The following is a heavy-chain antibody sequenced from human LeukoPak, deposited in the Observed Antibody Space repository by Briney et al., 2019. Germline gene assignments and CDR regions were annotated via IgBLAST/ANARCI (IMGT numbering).Heavy chain of an antibody. Sequence: GGSLRLSCAASGNYWMNWVRQAPGKGLEWVSSISSSSSYIYYADSMKGRFTISRDNAKNSLYLQMNSLRAEDTAVYYCSRETVMVTGVYYYGMDVWGQGTTVTVSS. D-gene: IGHD5-18*01. J-gene: IGHJ6*02. CDR1: GNYW. CDR2: ISSSSSYI. V-gene: IGHV3-21*01. CDR3: SRETVMVTGVYYYGMDV.